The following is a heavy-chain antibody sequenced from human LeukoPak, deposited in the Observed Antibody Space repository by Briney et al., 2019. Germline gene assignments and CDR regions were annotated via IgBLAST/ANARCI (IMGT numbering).Heavy chain of an antibody. Sequence: GGSLRLSCIASGFTFSDYWMHWVRQAPGKGPVWVSRIISDGSSVSYVDSVKGRFIMSRDNAKNSLYLQMSNLRAEDTAVYFCARGGGLDVWGQGATVTVSS. D-gene: IGHD3-16*01. V-gene: IGHV3-74*01. J-gene: IGHJ6*02. CDR3: ARGGGLDV. CDR1: GFTFSDYW. CDR2: IISDGSSV.